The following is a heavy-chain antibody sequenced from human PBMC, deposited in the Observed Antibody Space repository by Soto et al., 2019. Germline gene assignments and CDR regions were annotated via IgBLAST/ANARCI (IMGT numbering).Heavy chain of an antibody. Sequence: PSETLFLTCTVSGGSVSSGSYYWSWIRQPPGKGLEWIGYIYYSGSTNYNPSLKSRVTISVDTSKNQFSLKLSSVTAADTAVYYCARDPEQWLPPDYWGQGTLVTVSS. CDR3: ARDPEQWLPPDY. D-gene: IGHD6-19*01. CDR2: IYYSGST. J-gene: IGHJ4*02. V-gene: IGHV4-61*01. CDR1: GGSVSSGSYY.